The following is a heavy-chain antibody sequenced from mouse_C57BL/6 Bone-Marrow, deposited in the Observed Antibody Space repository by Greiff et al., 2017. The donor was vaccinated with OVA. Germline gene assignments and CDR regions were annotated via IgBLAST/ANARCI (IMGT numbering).Heavy chain of an antibody. V-gene: IGHV14-4*01. D-gene: IGHD2-2*01. J-gene: IGHJ1*03. CDR3: TTGGYLSYWYFDV. CDR1: GFNIKDDY. CDR2: IDPENGDT. Sequence: EVKVVESGAELVRPGASVKLSCTASGFNIKDDYMHWVKQRPEQGLEWIGWIDPENGDTEYASKFQGKATITADTSSNTAYLQLSSLTSEDTAVYYCTTGGYLSYWYFDVWGTGTTVTVSS.